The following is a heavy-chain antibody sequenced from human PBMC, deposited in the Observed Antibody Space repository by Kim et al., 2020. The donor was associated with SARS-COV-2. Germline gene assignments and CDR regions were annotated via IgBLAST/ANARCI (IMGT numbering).Heavy chain of an antibody. Sequence: ASVKVSCKASGYTFINYAINWVRQVPGQGLEWMGWINTHTGNPTYAQAFTGRIAFSLDASARTAYLQISGLKAEDTAVYFCTRVLTTVTGGNWFAPWGQG. CDR3: TRVLTTVTGGNWFAP. CDR2: INTHTGNP. D-gene: IGHD4-17*01. V-gene: IGHV7-4-1*02. J-gene: IGHJ5*02. CDR1: GYTFINYA.